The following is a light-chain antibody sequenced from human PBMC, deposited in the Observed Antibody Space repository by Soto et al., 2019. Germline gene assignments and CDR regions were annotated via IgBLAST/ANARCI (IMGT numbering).Light chain of an antibody. Sequence: VLTQTPLSSPVALGQPASISCRSSQSLVHSDGNTSLSWLQQRPGQPPRLLIYQVSNRFSGVPDGFRGSGAGTDFPLKLSRVEAEDVGVYSCIQFSHFPRTFGQGTKVEIK. V-gene: IGKV2-24*01. CDR1: QSLVHSDGNTS. J-gene: IGKJ1*01. CDR2: QVS. CDR3: IQFSHFPRT.